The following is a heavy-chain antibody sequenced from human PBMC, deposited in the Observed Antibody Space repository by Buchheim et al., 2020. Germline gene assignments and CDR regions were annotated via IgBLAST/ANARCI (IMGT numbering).Heavy chain of an antibody. J-gene: IGHJ5*02. CDR3: ARAKKEITMIVVANWFDP. V-gene: IGHV4-30-4*01. CDR1: GGSISSGDYY. Sequence: QVQLQESGPGLVKPSQTLSPTCTVSGGSISSGDYYWSWIRQPPGKGLEWIGYIYYSGSTYYNPSLESRVNISVDTSKNQFSLKLSSVTAADTAVYYCARAKKEITMIVVANWFDPWGQGTL. CDR2: IYYSGST. D-gene: IGHD3-22*01.